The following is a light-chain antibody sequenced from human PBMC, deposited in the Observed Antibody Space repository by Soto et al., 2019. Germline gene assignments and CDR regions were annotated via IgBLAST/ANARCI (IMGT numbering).Light chain of an antibody. V-gene: IGKV1-39*01. CDR1: QTIYNF. CDR3: QQSFSTPLT. CDR2: AAS. J-gene: IGKJ4*01. Sequence: DIQMTQSPSSLSASVGDRVTITCRASQTIYNFLNWYQQKPGEAPNLLIYAASSLQSGVPSRFSGGGSGTDFTLTISSLQPEDFATYYCQQSFSTPLTFGGGTKVEIQ.